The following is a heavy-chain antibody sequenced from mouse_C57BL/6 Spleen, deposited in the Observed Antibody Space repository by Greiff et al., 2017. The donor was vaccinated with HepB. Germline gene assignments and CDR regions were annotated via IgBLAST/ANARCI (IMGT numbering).Heavy chain of an antibody. CDR2: IDPNSGGT. D-gene: IGHD2-2*01. J-gene: IGHJ4*01. CDR3: ARYTTMVTTRAHYYAMDY. Sequence: VQLQQPGAELVKPGASVKLSCKASGYTFTSYWMHWVKQRPGRGLEWIGRIDPNSGGTKYNEKFKSKATLTVDKPSSTAYMQLSSLTSEDSAVYYCARYTTMVTTRAHYYAMDYWGQGTSVTVSS. CDR1: GYTFTSYW. V-gene: IGHV1-72*01.